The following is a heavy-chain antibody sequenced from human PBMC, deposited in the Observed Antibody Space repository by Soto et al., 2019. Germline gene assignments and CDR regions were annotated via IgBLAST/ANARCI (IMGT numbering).Heavy chain of an antibody. D-gene: IGHD2-21*01. Sequence: VQLVQSGAELKKPGSSVKVSCEASGGSFTSYSFTWVRQAPGQGLEWMGRIIPIQGKANYALKFQDRVTITADRSTRTVYMELTSLRPEDTAVYFCAKSLLFVDHGYMDVWGKGTTVTVSS. CDR1: GGSFTSYS. V-gene: IGHV1-69*02. J-gene: IGHJ6*03. CDR2: IIPIQGKA. CDR3: AKSLLFVDHGYMDV.